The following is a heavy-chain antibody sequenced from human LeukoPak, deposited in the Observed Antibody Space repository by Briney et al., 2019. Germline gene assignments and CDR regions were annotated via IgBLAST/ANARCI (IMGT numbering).Heavy chain of an antibody. J-gene: IGHJ4*02. Sequence: SETLSLTCAVYGGSFSGYYWSWIRQPPGKGLEWIGEINHSGSTNYNPSLKSRVTISVDTSKNQFSLKLSSVTAADTAVYYCARRGPSGYHHYFDYWGQGTLVTVSS. CDR3: ARRGPSGYHHYFDY. CDR2: INHSGST. CDR1: GGSFSGYY. V-gene: IGHV4-34*01. D-gene: IGHD3-22*01.